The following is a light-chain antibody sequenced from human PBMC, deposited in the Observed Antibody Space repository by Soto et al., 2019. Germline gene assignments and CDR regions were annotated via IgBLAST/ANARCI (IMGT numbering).Light chain of an antibody. J-gene: IGKJ5*01. Sequence: EIVMTQSPDTLFVSLGEGATLSCRASQSVSSNLAWYQQKPGQAPRLLIYGASTRATGIPARFSGSGSGTDLTITISSLEPEDSEVYYCQQRHMWPITFGQGTRLEIK. CDR1: QSVSSN. CDR3: QQRHMWPIT. CDR2: GAS. V-gene: IGKV3-15*01.